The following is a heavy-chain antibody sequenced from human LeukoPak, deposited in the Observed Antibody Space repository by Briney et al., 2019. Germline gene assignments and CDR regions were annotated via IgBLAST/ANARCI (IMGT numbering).Heavy chain of an antibody. CDR2: IYYSGST. D-gene: IGHD4-23*01. CDR3: ARHNLALGDGGNFDY. Sequence: PSETLSLTCTVSGGSISSSSYYWGWIRQPPGKGLEWIGSIYYSGSTYYNPSLKSRVTISVDTSKNQFSLKLSSVTAADTAVYYCARHNLALGDGGNFDYWGQGTLVTVSS. CDR1: GGSISSSSYY. J-gene: IGHJ4*02. V-gene: IGHV4-39*01.